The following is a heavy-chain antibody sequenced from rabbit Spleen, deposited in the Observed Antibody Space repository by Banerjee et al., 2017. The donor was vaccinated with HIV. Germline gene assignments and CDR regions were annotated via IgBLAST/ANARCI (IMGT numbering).Heavy chain of an antibody. CDR2: IWTGSTSIT. Sequence: QSLEESGGGLVKPGASLTLTCTASGFSFSSGYDMCWVRQATGKGLEWIGTIWTGSTSITWYASWALGRFTISKTSSTTVTLQLDSLTAADTATYFCARDPNYASGHYIYSLWGQGTLVTGS. V-gene: IGHV1S40*01. D-gene: IGHD1-1*01. CDR1: GFSFSSGYD. J-gene: IGHJ4*01. CDR3: ARDPNYASGHYIYSL.